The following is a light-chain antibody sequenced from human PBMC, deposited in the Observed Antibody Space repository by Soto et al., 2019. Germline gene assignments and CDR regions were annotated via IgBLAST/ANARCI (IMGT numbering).Light chain of an antibody. J-gene: IGKJ4*01. CDR1: QPLGAW. CDR2: ATS. V-gene: IGKV1-12*01. Sequence: DIQMTQFPSSVSASVGDRVTITCRASQPLGAWLAWYQQKPGKAPKLLIYATSTLETGVPSRFSGNGSGKPFNLPLHRLQPEDFSSYDCQLVYISHLPFRGGTRVEIK. CDR3: QLVYISHLP.